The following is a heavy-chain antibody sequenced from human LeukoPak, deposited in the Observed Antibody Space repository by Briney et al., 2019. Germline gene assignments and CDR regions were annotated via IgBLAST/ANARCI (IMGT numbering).Heavy chain of an antibody. V-gene: IGHV2-26*01. CDR3: ARIEAISGYDRNWFDP. D-gene: IGHD5-12*01. CDR1: GFSLSNARMG. CDR2: IFSNDEK. Sequence: SGPVLVKPTETLTLTCTVSGFSLSNARMGVGWIRQPPGKALEWLAHIFSNDEKSYSTSLKSRLTISKDTSKSQVVLTMTNMDPVDTATYYCARIEAISGYDRNWFDPWGQGTLVTVSS. J-gene: IGHJ5*02.